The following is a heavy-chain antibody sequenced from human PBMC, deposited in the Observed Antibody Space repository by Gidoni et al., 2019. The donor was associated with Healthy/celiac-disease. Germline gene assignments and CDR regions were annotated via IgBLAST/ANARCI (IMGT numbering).Heavy chain of an antibody. CDR3: ARIMVRDDY. CDR2: INHSGST. CDR1: GGSFSGDY. D-gene: IGHD3-10*01. Sequence: QVQLQQSGAGLLKPSETLSLTCAVYGGSFSGDYWSWIRKPPWKGLESIGEINHSGSTNYNPSLKSRVTISVDTSKNQFSLKLSSVTAADTAVYYCARIMVRDDYWGQGTLVTVSS. V-gene: IGHV4-34*01. J-gene: IGHJ4*02.